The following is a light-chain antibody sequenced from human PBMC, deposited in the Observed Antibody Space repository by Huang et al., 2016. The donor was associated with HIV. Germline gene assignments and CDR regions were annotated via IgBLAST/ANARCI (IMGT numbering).Light chain of an antibody. Sequence: IQLTQSPSSLSASVGDRVTITCRASQGISSYLAWYQQKPGKAPKLLIYAASTLQSGVPSRFSGSGSGTECTLTISSLQPEDFATYHCQQLNSYPPTFGQGTKVEIK. CDR3: QQLNSYPPT. J-gene: IGKJ1*01. V-gene: IGKV1-9*01. CDR2: AAS. CDR1: QGISSY.